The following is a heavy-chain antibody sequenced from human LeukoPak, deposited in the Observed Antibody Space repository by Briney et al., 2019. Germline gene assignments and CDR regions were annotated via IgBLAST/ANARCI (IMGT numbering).Heavy chain of an antibody. V-gene: IGHV4-39*07. CDR1: GVSISSSTYY. CDR3: ARLRSSPGNYYFDY. CDR2: IYYTGST. D-gene: IGHD1-26*01. J-gene: IGHJ4*02. Sequence: SETLSLTCTVSGVSISSSTYYWAWLRQPPGKGLEWIGNIYYTGSTYYNPSLKSRVTISIDTSKSQFSLKLNSVTAADTAVYYCARLRSSPGNYYFDYWGQGTLVTVSS.